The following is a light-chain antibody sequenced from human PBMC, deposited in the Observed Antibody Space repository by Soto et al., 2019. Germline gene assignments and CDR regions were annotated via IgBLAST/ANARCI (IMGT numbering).Light chain of an antibody. J-gene: IGKJ5*01. V-gene: IGKV3-15*01. CDR2: AAS. CDR3: QQYNNWIT. CDR1: QSISIN. Sequence: EIVMTQSPATLSVSPGERAILSYRASQSISINLAWYQQKPGKAPRLLIYAASNRATGVPARLSGSWSGTEFTLTISSLQSEDFAVYYCQQYNNWITFGQGTRLEIK.